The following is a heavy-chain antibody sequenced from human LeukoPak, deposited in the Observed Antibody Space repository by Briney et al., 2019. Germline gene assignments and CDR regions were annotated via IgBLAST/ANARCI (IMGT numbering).Heavy chain of an antibody. CDR2: IKSGGSFT. J-gene: IGHJ5*02. CDR3: ARSDWFDP. Sequence: GGSLRLSCAASGFTFSRYWMHWVRQAPGKGLVWVSRIKSGGSFTSYADSVRGRFTISRDNAKNTLYLQMNSLRADDTAVYYCARSDWFDPWGQGTLVTVSS. CDR1: GFTFSRYW. V-gene: IGHV3-74*01.